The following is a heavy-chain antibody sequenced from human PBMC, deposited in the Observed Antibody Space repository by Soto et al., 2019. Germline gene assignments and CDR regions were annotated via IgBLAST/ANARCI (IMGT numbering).Heavy chain of an antibody. V-gene: IGHV4-59*01. CDR2: VYNSGST. Sequence: SETLSLTSTVSGGSISSNYWTWIRQPPGKGLEWIGYVYNSGSTNYNPSLKSRVTISEDTSKSQFSLKVNSMTAADTAVYYCARYRREAVAGYTLDNWGQGILVTVSS. CDR1: GGSISSNY. CDR3: ARYRREAVAGYTLDN. J-gene: IGHJ4*02. D-gene: IGHD6-13*01.